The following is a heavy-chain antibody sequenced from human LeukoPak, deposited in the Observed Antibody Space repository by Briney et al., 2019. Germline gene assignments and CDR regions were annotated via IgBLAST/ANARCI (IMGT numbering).Heavy chain of an antibody. J-gene: IGHJ5*02. D-gene: IGHD1-26*01. Sequence: GASVKVSCKASGYTLTDLYMHWVRQAPGQGLEWMGWIHPNSGGTKYAQKFQGRVTMTRDTSISTAYMELSSLRSDDTAVYYCARWGGTPDGWLDPWGQGTLVTVSS. CDR2: IHPNSGGT. CDR3: ARWGGTPDGWLDP. V-gene: IGHV1-2*02. CDR1: GYTLTDLY.